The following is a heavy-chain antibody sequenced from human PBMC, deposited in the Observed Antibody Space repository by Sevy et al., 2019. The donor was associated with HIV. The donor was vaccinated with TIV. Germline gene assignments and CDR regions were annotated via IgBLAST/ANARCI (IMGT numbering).Heavy chain of an antibody. CDR2: IYSGGST. V-gene: IGHV3-53*01. D-gene: IGHD6-13*01. Sequence: GGSLRLSCAASGFTVSSNYMCWVRQAPGKGLEWVSVIYSGGSTYYADSVKGRFTISRDNSKNTLYLQMNSLRAEDTAVYYCAREFAAAGTFYYYYMDVWGKGTTVTVSS. CDR3: AREFAAAGTFYYYYMDV. J-gene: IGHJ6*03. CDR1: GFTVSSNY.